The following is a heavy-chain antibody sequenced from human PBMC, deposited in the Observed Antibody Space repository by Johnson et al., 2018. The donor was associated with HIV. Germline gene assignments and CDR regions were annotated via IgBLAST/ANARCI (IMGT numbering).Heavy chain of an antibody. J-gene: IGHJ3*01. V-gene: IGHV3-23*04. Sequence: MLLVESGGGLVQPGGSLRLSCAASGFTFSIYAMIWVRQAPGKGLEWVSAISGSGGSTYYADSVKGRFTISRDNAKNSLYLQMNSLRAEDTALYYCARGADPGIAAALVWGQGTMVTVSS. CDR3: ARGADPGIAAALV. CDR1: GFTFSIYA. D-gene: IGHD6-13*01. CDR2: ISGSGGST.